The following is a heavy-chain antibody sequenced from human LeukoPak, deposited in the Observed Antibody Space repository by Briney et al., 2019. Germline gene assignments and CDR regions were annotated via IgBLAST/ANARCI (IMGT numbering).Heavy chain of an antibody. CDR3: TRDDYYDSSGYHLDAFDI. D-gene: IGHD3-22*01. CDR1: GGSISSFY. Sequence: SQTLSLTCTVSGGSISSFYRGWIRQPPGRGLEWIGYIYYSGSTNYNPSFKSRVTISVDTSKTQFSLKLSSVTSADTAVYYCTRDDYYDSSGYHLDAFDIWGQGTMVTVSS. CDR2: IYYSGST. V-gene: IGHV4-59*01. J-gene: IGHJ3*02.